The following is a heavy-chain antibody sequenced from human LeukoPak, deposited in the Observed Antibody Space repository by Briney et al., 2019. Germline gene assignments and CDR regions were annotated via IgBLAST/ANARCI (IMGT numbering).Heavy chain of an antibody. Sequence: GGSLRLSCAASGFTFSTYSMNWVRQAPGKGLEWVSSISSNNRYIYYADSVKGRFTISRDNAKNSLYLQMNSLRAEDTAMYYCARDLMDYYGSGSPYYYYGMDVWGQGTTVTVSS. CDR3: ARDLMDYYGSGSPYYYYGMDV. CDR2: ISSNNRYI. V-gene: IGHV3-21*01. D-gene: IGHD3-10*01. J-gene: IGHJ6*02. CDR1: GFTFSTYS.